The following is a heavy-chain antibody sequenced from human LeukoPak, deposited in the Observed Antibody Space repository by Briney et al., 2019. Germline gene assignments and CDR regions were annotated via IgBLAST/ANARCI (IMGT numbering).Heavy chain of an antibody. Sequence: GGSLRLSCAASGFTFSSYAMHWVRQAPGKGLGWVAVISYDGSNKYYADSVKGRFIISRDNSKNTLYLQMNSLRAEDTAVYYCARSRSIASSFDPWGQGTLVTVSS. CDR2: ISYDGSNK. D-gene: IGHD6-6*01. CDR3: ARSRSIASSFDP. V-gene: IGHV3-30*04. CDR1: GFTFSSYA. J-gene: IGHJ5*02.